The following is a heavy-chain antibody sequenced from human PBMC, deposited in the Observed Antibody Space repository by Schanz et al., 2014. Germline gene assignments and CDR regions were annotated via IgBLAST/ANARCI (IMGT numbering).Heavy chain of an antibody. Sequence: EVQLVESGGGLVQPGGSLRLSCAASRFTFSSYAMSWVRQAPGKGLEWVSAISDSGDLTYYADSVKGRFTISRDNAKYTLYLQMNSLRAEDTAVYYCSKCIGWYGRCAFDIWGQGTMVTVSS. V-gene: IGHV3-23*04. CDR1: RFTFSSYA. CDR2: ISDSGDLT. D-gene: IGHD6-19*01. J-gene: IGHJ3*02. CDR3: SKCIGWYGRCAFDI.